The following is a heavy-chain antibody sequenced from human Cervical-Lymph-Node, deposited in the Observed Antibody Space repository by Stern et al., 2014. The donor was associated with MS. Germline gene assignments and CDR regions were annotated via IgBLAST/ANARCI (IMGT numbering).Heavy chain of an antibody. Sequence: QMQLVQSGGGVVQPGRSLRLSCAASGFSFSRYAMHWVRQAPGKGLEWVALIWYDGSNPYYADSVTGGFTISRDNFKNTLYLQMNSLRAEDTAVYYCASAYSSSHYYFDYWGQGTLVTVSS. CDR3: ASAYSSSHYYFDY. D-gene: IGHD6-13*01. CDR2: IWYDGSNP. V-gene: IGHV3-33*01. CDR1: GFSFSRYA. J-gene: IGHJ4*02.